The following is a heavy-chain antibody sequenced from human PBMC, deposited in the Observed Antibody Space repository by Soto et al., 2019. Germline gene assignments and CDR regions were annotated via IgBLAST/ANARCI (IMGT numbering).Heavy chain of an antibody. CDR1: GFTFSSYW. D-gene: IGHD1-1*01. V-gene: IGHV3-7*01. J-gene: IGHJ4*02. CDR3: ARTGDRHHDFLDY. CDR2: INQDGHGD. Sequence: VHMEESGGGLVQPGGSLRLSCAASGFTFSSYWMNWVCKAPGKGLEWVANINQDGHGDILLDSVKGRFAISRDNAKNSLVMQMNSLRVDDTAVYYCARTGDRHHDFLDYWGQGALVSVSS.